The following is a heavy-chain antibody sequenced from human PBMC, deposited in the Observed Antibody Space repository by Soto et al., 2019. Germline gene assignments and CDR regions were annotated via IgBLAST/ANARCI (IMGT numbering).Heavy chain of an antibody. D-gene: IGHD3-10*01. CDR3: AKDRSPGAIMWNDF. CDR2: ISGRGGGR. Sequence: PGGSLRLSCAASGFTFNNFALNWVRQAPGKGLEWVSGISGRGGGRYYADSVKGRFTISRDNSKSTLYLQMNSLRAEDTAIYYCAKDRSPGAIMWNDFWGQGTLVTVSS. CDR1: GFTFNNFA. V-gene: IGHV3-23*01. J-gene: IGHJ1*01.